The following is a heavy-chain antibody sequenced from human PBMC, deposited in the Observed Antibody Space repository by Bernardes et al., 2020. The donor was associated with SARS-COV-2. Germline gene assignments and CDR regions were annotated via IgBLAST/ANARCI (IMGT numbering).Heavy chain of an antibody. CDR2: IYDTGRT. V-gene: IGHV4-59*01. J-gene: IGHJ6*02. Sequence: SENLSLTCTVSGGSFSSFYWSWIRQPPGKGLEWMGYIYDTGRTNYNPSLESRVTISADTSKNQFSLKVKSVTAADTAVYYCAGAPMGEGGSFYNSYAMDVWGQGITVTVSS. CDR1: GGSFSSFY. D-gene: IGHD3-10*01. CDR3: AGAPMGEGGSFYNSYAMDV.